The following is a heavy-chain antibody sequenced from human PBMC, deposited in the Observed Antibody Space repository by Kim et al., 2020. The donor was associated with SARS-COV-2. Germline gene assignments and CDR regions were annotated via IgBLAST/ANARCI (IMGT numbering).Heavy chain of an antibody. D-gene: IGHD3-10*01. CDR3: AKDATRHYTSGSYFDY. V-gene: IGHV3-43*01. J-gene: IGHJ4*02. Sequence: DAGKGRLTISRDNSKNILYLQMNSLGTEDTALYCCAKDATRHYTSGSYFDYWGQGTLVTVSS.